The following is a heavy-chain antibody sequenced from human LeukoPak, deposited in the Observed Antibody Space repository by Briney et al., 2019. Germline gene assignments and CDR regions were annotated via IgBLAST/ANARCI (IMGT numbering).Heavy chain of an antibody. CDR3: AGLGDGGGYPSYWYFDL. D-gene: IGHD3-22*01. J-gene: IGHJ2*01. V-gene: IGHV4-4*09. CDR1: GGSISNYY. Sequence: KPSETLSLTCTVSGGSISNYYWSWIRQPPGKGLEWIAYIYSSGSTNYNPSLKSRLTISIDTSKNQFSLRLSSVTAADTAVYYFAGLGDGGGYPSYWYFDLWGRGTLVTVSS. CDR2: IYSSGST.